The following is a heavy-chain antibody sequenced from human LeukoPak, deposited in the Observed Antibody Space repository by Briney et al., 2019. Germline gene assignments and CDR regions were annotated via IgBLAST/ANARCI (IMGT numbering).Heavy chain of an antibody. CDR3: ARGGAPSNPLGY. V-gene: IGHV3-30-3*01. CDR1: GFTFSSYA. Sequence: GGSLRLSCAASGFTFSSYAMHWVRQAPGKGLEWVAVISYDGSNKYYADSVKGRFTISRDNSQNTLYLQMNSLRAEDTAVYYCARGGAPSNPLGYWGQGTLVTVSS. J-gene: IGHJ4*02. D-gene: IGHD4-11*01. CDR2: ISYDGSNK.